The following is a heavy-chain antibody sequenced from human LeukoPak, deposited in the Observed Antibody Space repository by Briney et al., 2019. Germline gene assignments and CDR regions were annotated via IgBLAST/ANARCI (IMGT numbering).Heavy chain of an antibody. CDR2: IYYSGST. J-gene: IGHJ4*02. V-gene: IGHV4-59*01. Sequence: SETLSLTCTVSGGSISSYYWSWIRQPPEKGLEWIGYIYYSGSTNYNPSLKSRVTISVDTSKNQFSLKLSSVTAADTAVYYCARVPRQQLEYYFDYWGQGTLVTVSS. CDR3: ARVPRQQLEYYFDY. D-gene: IGHD6-13*01. CDR1: GGSISSYY.